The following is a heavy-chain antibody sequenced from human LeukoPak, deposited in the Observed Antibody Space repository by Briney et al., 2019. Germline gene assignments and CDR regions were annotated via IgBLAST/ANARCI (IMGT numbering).Heavy chain of an antibody. J-gene: IGHJ4*02. Sequence: SETLSPTCAVYGGSFSGYYWSWIRQPPGKGLEWIGEINHSGSTNYNPSLKSRVTISVDTSKNQFSLKLSSVTAADTAVYYCARGYYDFWSGPPYDYWGQGTLVTVSS. CDR2: INHSGST. CDR1: GGSFSGYY. CDR3: ARGYYDFWSGPPYDY. V-gene: IGHV4-34*01. D-gene: IGHD3-3*01.